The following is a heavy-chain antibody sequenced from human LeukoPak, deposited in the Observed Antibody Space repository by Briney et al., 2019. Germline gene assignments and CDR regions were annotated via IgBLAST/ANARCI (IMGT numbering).Heavy chain of an antibody. CDR3: ASPGYSSSWAFDY. J-gene: IGHJ4*02. Sequence: GASVKVSCKASGYTFTSYAMHWVRQAPGQRLEWMGWINAGNGNTKYSQKFQGRVTITADKSTSTAYMELSSLRSEDTAVYYCASPGYSSSWAFDYWGQGTLVTVSS. V-gene: IGHV1-3*01. D-gene: IGHD6-13*01. CDR1: GYTFTSYA. CDR2: INAGNGNT.